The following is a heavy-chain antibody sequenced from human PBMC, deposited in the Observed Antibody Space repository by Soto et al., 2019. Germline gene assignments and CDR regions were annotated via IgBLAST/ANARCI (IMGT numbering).Heavy chain of an antibody. CDR3: PWGGHVYGEVYYYYAMDV. J-gene: IGHJ6*02. D-gene: IGHD4-17*01. CDR2: IIPIFGTA. CDR1: GGTFSSYE. Sequence: SVQVSCKDSGGTFSSYEISWVRQASGRGREWMGGIIPIFGTANYAQKFQGRVTITADKSTSTAYMELSSLRSEDTAVYYCPWGGHVYGEVYYYYAMDVWGQGTTLTVSS. V-gene: IGHV1-69*06.